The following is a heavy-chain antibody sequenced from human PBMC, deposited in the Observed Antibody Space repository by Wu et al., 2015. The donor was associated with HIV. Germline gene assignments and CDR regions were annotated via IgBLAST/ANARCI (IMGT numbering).Heavy chain of an antibody. V-gene: IGHV1-69*01. D-gene: IGHD3-10*01. J-gene: IGHJ3*01. CDR2: IIPMFKTP. Sequence: QVQSVQSGAELKKPGSAVKVSCKASGGIFSNHGISWLRQAPGQGLEWMGGIIPMFKTPNYSRKFQGRLIITADDSTETAYMELRGLRSGDTAIYFCAREDTWGVHALDVWGQGTMVTVSS. CDR1: GGIFSNHG. CDR3: AREDTWGVHALDV.